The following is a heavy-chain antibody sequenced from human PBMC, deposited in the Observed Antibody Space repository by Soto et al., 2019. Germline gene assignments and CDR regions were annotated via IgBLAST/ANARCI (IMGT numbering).Heavy chain of an antibody. CDR3: TVGGAGHPFDY. V-gene: IGHV4-59*11. Sequence: QVQLQESGPGLVKPSETLSLTCTVSGVSITSHYWTWIRQPPGKGLELIGNIHYSGSTNYSPSLKGRVIISVDTSENQSSLKLSSVTTADTAVYYCTVGGAGHPFDYWGQGTLVTVSS. D-gene: IGHD3-16*01. CDR1: GVSITSHY. J-gene: IGHJ4*02. CDR2: IHYSGST.